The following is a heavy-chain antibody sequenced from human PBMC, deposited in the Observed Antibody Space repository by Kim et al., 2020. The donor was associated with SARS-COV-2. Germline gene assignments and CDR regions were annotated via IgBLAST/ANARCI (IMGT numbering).Heavy chain of an antibody. CDR3: TTEYCSGGSCYASDYYYYGLHV. D-gene: IGHD2-15*01. Sequence: GGSLRLSCAASGFTFSNAWMSWVRQAPGKGLEWVGRIKSKTDGGTTDYAAPVKGRFTISRDDSKNTLYLQMNSLKTEDTAVYYCTTEYCSGGSCYASDYYYYGLHVWGQGTTVTVS. J-gene: IGHJ6*02. CDR2: IKSKTDGGTT. V-gene: IGHV3-15*01. CDR1: GFTFSNAW.